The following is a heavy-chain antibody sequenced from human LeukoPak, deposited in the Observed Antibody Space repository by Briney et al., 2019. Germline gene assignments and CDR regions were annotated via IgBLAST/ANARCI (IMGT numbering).Heavy chain of an antibody. CDR2: ISWNSGSI. D-gene: IGHD4-11*01. CDR3: AKVPPLCFYSNRDGWYMDV. Sequence: GGSLRLSCAASGFTFDDYAMHWVRQAPGRGLEWVSGISWNSGSIGYADSVKGRFTISRDNSKNTLYLQMNSLRAEDTAVYYCAKVPPLCFYSNRDGWYMDVWGKGTTVTVSS. J-gene: IGHJ6*03. V-gene: IGHV3-9*01. CDR1: GFTFDDYA.